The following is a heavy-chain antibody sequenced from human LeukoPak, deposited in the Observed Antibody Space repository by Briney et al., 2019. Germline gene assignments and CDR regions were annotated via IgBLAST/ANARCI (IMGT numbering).Heavy chain of an antibody. Sequence: PGGSLRLSCVVSGFALSSYTMNWVREVPGKGLEWVSGISHSGDSTYYADSVKGRFTISRDNSKNTLYLQMNSLRAEDTAVYYCAKMNYFDYWGQGTLVTVSS. V-gene: IGHV3-23*01. CDR3: AKMNYFDY. CDR2: ISHSGDST. CDR1: GFALSSYT. J-gene: IGHJ4*02.